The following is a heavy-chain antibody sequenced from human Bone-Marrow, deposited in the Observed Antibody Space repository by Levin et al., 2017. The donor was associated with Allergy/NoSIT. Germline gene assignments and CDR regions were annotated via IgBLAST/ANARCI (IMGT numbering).Heavy chain of an antibody. CDR3: ATGADLGY. V-gene: IGHV3-7*01. Sequence: SCAASGFTFSNYWMGWVRQAPGKGLEWVANINQVGSAKNHVDSVKGRFTISRDNAKNSLYLQMNNLRTEDTAVYYCATGADLGYWGQGTLVTVSS. D-gene: IGHD6-25*01. CDR2: INQVGSAK. CDR1: GFTFSNYW. J-gene: IGHJ4*02.